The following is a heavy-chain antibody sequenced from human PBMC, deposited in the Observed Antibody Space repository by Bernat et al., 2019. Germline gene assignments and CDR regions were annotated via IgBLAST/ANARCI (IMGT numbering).Heavy chain of an antibody. CDR2: IYYSGT. CDR1: GGSISSSSYY. Sequence: QLQLQESGPGLVKSSETLSLTCTVSGGSISSSSYYWGWIRQPPGKGLEWIGSIYYSGTYYSPSLKSRVTISVDTSKNQFSLKLRSVTAADTAVYYCARLTGGRPFDIWGQGTMVTVSS. V-gene: IGHV4-39*01. D-gene: IGHD2-15*01. CDR3: ARLTGGRPFDI. J-gene: IGHJ3*02.